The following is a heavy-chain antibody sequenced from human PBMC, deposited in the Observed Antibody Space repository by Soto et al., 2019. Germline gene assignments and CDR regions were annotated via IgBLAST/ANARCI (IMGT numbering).Heavy chain of an antibody. CDR2: INAPGETK. Sequence: EVQLVESGGGLVQPGGSLRLSCAASGFTFSNYGMNWARQAPGRGLEWVTHINAPGETKSYSDSVKGRFTVSRDDAKTSLYLQMSSLRAYDTAIYYCARDPEGINDFDYWGQGTLVTVSS. J-gene: IGHJ4*02. CDR3: ARDPEGINDFDY. V-gene: IGHV3-48*04. D-gene: IGHD2-21*01. CDR1: GFTFSNYG.